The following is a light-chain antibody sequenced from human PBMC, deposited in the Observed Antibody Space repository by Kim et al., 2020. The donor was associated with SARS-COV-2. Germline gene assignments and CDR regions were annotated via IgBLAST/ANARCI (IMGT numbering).Light chain of an antibody. J-gene: IGLJ1*01. V-gene: IGLV1-44*01. Sequence: GQRVTISCSGSKSNIGSNAVNWYQLLPGTAPYLLIYTYNYRPSGVPDRFSGSTSGTSASLAISGLQSEDEGDYYCASWDDSLNGYVFGTGNKVTVL. CDR3: ASWDDSLNGYV. CDR1: KSNIGSNA. CDR2: TYN.